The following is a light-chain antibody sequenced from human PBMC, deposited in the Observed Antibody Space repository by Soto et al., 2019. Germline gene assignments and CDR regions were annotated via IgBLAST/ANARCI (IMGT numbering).Light chain of an antibody. Sequence: QSALTQAASVFGSPGQSITISCTGTSSDVGGYNFVSWYQQLPGKAPKLMIYEVTSRPSGVSNRFSGSKSGNTASLTISGLQPEDEAEYYCSSYTTSSTXVFVTGTKV. J-gene: IGLJ1*01. CDR1: SSDVGGYNF. CDR3: SSYTTSSTXV. V-gene: IGLV2-14*03. CDR2: EVT.